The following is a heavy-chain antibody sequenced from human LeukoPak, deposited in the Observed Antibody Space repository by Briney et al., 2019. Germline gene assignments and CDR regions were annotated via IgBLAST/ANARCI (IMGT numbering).Heavy chain of an antibody. V-gene: IGHV1-2*02. CDR3: HPFYDSSPDAFDY. Sequence: VSVKVSCKASGYTFTGYYMHWVRQAPGQGLEWMGWINPNSGGTDYAQKFQGRVTMTRDTSISTAYMELSRLRSDDTAVYYCHPFYDSSPDAFDYWGQGTLVTVSS. CDR1: GYTFTGYY. D-gene: IGHD3-22*01. J-gene: IGHJ4*02. CDR2: INPNSGGT.